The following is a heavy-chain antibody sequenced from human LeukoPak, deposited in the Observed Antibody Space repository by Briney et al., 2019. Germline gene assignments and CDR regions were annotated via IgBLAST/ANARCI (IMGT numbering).Heavy chain of an antibody. CDR2: IRFDGSNK. CDR3: AKDYDFWSGYYSPTRGYFDY. J-gene: IGHJ4*02. CDR1: GFTFSSSG. D-gene: IGHD3-3*01. V-gene: IGHV3-30*02. Sequence: SGGSLRLSCAASGFTFSSSGMHWVRQAPGKGLGWVAFIRFDGSNKYYADSVKGRFTISRDNSKNTLYLQMNSLRAEDAAVYYCAKDYDFWSGYYSPTRGYFDYWGQGTLVTVSS.